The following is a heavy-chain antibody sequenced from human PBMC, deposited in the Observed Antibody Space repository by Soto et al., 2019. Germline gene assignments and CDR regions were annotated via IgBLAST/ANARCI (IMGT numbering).Heavy chain of an antibody. J-gene: IGHJ4*02. D-gene: IGHD1-26*01. CDR3: ARSGGESAYDY. CDR1: GLTFSSSW. V-gene: IGHV3-7*01. CDR2: INPDGSEK. Sequence: GGSLRLSCAASGLTFSSSWMSWVRQAPGKGLEWVAIINPDGSEKYYVASVKGRFIISRDSAKNSLYLQMNSLRAEDTAVYYCARSGGESAYDYWGQGTLVTVSS.